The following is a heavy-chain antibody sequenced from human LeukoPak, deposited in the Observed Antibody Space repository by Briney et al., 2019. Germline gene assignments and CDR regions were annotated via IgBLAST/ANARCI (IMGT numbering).Heavy chain of an antibody. CDR3: ARLSPYPGVWASDY. D-gene: IGHD6-13*01. J-gene: IGHJ4*02. Sequence: PPETLSLTCTVSGGSLSSYYWSWIRQPPGKALEWIGYIYYSGSTNYNPSLKSRVTISVDTSKDQFSLKLSSVTAADTAVYYCARLSPYPGVWASDYWGQGTLVTVSS. CDR2: IYYSGST. V-gene: IGHV4-59*08. CDR1: GGSLSSYY.